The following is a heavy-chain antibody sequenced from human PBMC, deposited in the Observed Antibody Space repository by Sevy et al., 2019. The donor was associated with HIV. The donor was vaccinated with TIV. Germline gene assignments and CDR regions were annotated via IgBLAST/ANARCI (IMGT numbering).Heavy chain of an antibody. Sequence: ASVKVSCKASGYTFMNYGISWVQQAPGQGLEWMGWISASNGNTNYAQKFQGRVTMTTDTSTTTAYMELWSLRSDDTAVYYCALYCSTTNCIFDYWGQGTLVTVSS. CDR2: ISASNGNT. D-gene: IGHD2-2*01. V-gene: IGHV1-18*01. J-gene: IGHJ4*02. CDR3: ALYCSTTNCIFDY. CDR1: GYTFMNYG.